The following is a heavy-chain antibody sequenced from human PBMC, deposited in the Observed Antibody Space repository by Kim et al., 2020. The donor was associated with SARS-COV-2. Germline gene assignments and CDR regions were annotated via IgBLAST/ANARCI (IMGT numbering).Heavy chain of an antibody. CDR2: INAGNGNT. CDR3: ASLGESTWDYNWFDP. D-gene: IGHD3-10*01. Sequence: ASVKVSCKASGYTFTSYAMHWVRQAPGQRLEWMGWINAGNGNTKYSQKFQGRVTITRDTSASTAYMELSSLRSEDTAVYYCASLGESTWDYNWFDPWGQGTLVTVSS. V-gene: IGHV1-3*01. J-gene: IGHJ5*02. CDR1: GYTFTSYA.